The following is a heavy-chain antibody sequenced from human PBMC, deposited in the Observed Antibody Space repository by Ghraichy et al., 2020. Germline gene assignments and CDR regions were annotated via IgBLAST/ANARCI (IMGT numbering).Heavy chain of an antibody. CDR3: ARHMTTVTTPFDY. J-gene: IGHJ4*02. CDR1: GGSISSSSHY. D-gene: IGHD4-11*01. V-gene: IGHV4-39*01. CDR2: IYYSGNT. Sequence: SETLSLTCTVSGGSISSSSHYWGWICQPPGKGLEWIGRIYYSGNTSYNPSLKSRVTISVDTSKNQFSLKLSSVTAADTAVYYCARHMTTVTTPFDYWGQGTLVTVSS.